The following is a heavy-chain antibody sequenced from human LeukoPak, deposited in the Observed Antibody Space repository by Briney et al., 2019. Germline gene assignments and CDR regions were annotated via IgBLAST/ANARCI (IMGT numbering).Heavy chain of an antibody. Sequence: GESLKISCKGSECSFTSYWIGWVRQMPGKGLEWMGIIYPGDSDTRYTPSFQGQVTISADKSIGTAYLQWSSLKASDTAMYYCARRSNNYDSNVYHYVPWYFDLWGRGTLVTVSS. J-gene: IGHJ2*01. CDR1: ECSFTSYW. CDR2: IYPGDSDT. CDR3: ARRSNNYDSNVYHYVPWYFDL. D-gene: IGHD3-22*01. V-gene: IGHV5-51*01.